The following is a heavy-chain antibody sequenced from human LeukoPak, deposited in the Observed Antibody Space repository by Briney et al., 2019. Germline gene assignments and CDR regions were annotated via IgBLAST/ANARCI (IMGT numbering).Heavy chain of an antibody. CDR2: MNPNSGNT. CDR1: GYTFTSYD. D-gene: IGHD7-27*01. V-gene: IGHV1-8*03. Sequence: GASVKVSCKASGYTFTSYDINWVRQATGQGLEWMGWMNPNSGNTGYAQKFQGRVTITADESTSTAYMELSSLRSEDTAVYYCARPRNSGDLGDAFDIWGQGTMVTVSS. CDR3: ARPRNSGDLGDAFDI. J-gene: IGHJ3*02.